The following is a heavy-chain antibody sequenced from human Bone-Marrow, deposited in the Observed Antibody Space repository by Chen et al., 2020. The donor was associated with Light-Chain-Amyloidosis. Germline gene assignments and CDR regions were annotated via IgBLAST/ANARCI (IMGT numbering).Heavy chain of an antibody. CDR2: IYPDDSDA. J-gene: IGHJ4*02. V-gene: IGHV5-51*01. D-gene: IGHD5-12*01. CDR1: GYTFPNYW. CDR3: ARRRDGYNFDY. Sequence: EVQLEQSGQEVNKHGESLQSSCKGSGYTFPNYWIGWVRQMPGKGLEWMGVIYPDDSDARYSPSFEGQVTISADKSITTAYLQWRSLKASDTAMYYCARRRDGYNFDYWGQGTLVTVSS.